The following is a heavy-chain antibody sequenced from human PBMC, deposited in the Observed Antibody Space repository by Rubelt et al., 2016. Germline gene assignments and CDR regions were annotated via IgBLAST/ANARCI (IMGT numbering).Heavy chain of an antibody. J-gene: IGHJ4*02. CDR1: GFTFGNYD. CDR3: ARATSGWDL. Sequence: VQLVESGGGLVQPGGSLRLSCAASGFTFGNYDMHWVRQAAGKGLEWVSAIGTTGDTYYPGSVQGRFTISREKAKNTLYLQMNGLTAEDTASYYGARATSGWDLWGQGTLVTVSS. CDR2: IGTTGDT. V-gene: IGHV3-13*01. D-gene: IGHD6-19*01.